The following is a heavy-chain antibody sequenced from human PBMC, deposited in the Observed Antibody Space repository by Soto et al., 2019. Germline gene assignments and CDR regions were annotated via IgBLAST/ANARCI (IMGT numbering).Heavy chain of an antibody. V-gene: IGHV1-8*01. CDR2: MKGYSGNP. J-gene: IGHJ4*02. CDR3: ARRWGESYYGLDY. CDR1: GYNFNNYE. Sequence: QVQLLQSGAEVKKPGASVKISCKASGYNFNNYEINWVRQAPAQGLEWMGWMKGYSGNPLYAQNFQGRLTLTRDTSTNTAYLELTSLAYEDTAIYFCARRWGESYYGLDYWGQGTLVTVSS. D-gene: IGHD1-26*01.